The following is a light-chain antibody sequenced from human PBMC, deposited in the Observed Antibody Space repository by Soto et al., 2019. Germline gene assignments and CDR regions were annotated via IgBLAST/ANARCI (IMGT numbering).Light chain of an antibody. CDR2: DVS. V-gene: IGLV2-14*03. Sequence: QSALTQPASVSGSPGQSITISCTGTISDVGGYNFVSWYQQYPGKAPKLMICDVSNRPSGVSNRFSGSKSGNTASLTISGLQAEDGADYYCSSFTGSNDVFGTGTKVTVL. J-gene: IGLJ1*01. CDR3: SSFTGSNDV. CDR1: ISDVGGYNF.